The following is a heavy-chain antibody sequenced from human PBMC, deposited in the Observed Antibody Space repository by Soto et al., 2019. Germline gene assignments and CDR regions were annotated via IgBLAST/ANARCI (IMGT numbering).Heavy chain of an antibody. J-gene: IGHJ3*01. CDR2: ISASGDRT. V-gene: IGHV3-23*01. D-gene: IGHD5-12*01. Sequence: EVQPLVSGGGSAQPGGSLRLSCEVSGFTLTNYAMSWVRQTPGKGLEWVSQISASGDRTYYADSVKGRFTISKDFSKNTLFLQMNSLRGEDSAVYYCEGSWTWGQGTMVTVSS. CDR1: GFTLTNYA. CDR3: EGSWT.